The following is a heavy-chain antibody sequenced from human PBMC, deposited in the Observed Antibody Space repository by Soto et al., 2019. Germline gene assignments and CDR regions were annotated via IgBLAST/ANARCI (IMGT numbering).Heavy chain of an antibody. CDR2: IYHSGSI. CDR3: ATSQLGEYFDY. V-gene: IGHV4-4*02. D-gene: IGHD1-26*01. Sequence: SESLSLTCAVSGDTISSSHWWSWVRQTPGKGLEWIGEIYHSGSINYNPSVKSRVIISADRSKNQFSLRLSSVTAADTAVYYCATSQLGEYFDYWGQGTLVTVSS. CDR1: GDTISSSHW. J-gene: IGHJ4*02.